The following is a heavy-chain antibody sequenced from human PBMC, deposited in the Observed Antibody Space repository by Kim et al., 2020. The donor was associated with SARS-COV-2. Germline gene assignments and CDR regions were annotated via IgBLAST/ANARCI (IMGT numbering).Heavy chain of an antibody. CDR3: ASYYDFWSGYYTFDY. J-gene: IGHJ4*02. D-gene: IGHD3-3*01. V-gene: IGHV1-58*01. Sequence: KFQGRVTMTRDVSTSTAYMELSSLRAEDTAVYYCASYYDFWSGYYTFDYWGQGTLVTVSS.